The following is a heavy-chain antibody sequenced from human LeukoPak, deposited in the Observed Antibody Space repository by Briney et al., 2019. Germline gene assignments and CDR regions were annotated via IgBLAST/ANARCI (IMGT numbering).Heavy chain of an antibody. D-gene: IGHD1-26*01. CDR2: MNPNSGNT. CDR1: GYTFTSYD. V-gene: IGHV1-8*01. J-gene: IGHJ6*03. Sequence: ASVKVSCKASGYTFTSYDINWVRQATGQGLEWMGWMNPNSGNTGYAQKFQGRVTMTRNTSINTAYMELSSLRSEDTAVYYCARAPEWGKSNFYYYMDVWGKGTTVTVYS. CDR3: ARAPEWGKSNFYYYMDV.